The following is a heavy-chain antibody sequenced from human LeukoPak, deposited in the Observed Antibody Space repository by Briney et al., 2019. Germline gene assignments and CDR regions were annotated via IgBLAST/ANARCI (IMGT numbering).Heavy chain of an antibody. CDR1: GSTFTDYY. CDR3: ARANFLYCSSSTCLFDY. V-gene: IGHV1-2*02. D-gene: IGHD2-2*01. CDR2: INPNDGDT. J-gene: IGHJ4*02. Sequence: ASVKVSCKASGSTFTDYYMHWVRQAPGQGFEWMGWINPNDGDTNYAQKFQGRVTMTRDTSIGTAHMEVSRLRSDDTAVYYCARANFLYCSSSTCLFDYWGQGTLVTVS.